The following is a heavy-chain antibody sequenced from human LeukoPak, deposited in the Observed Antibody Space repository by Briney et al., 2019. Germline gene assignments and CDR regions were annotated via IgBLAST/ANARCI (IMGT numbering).Heavy chain of an antibody. D-gene: IGHD3-22*01. CDR1: GFTLRSYW. CDR3: ARSRSDSSGYYGYYHYGMDV. CDR2: INQDGSET. V-gene: IGHV3-7*01. Sequence: GGSLRLSCAASGFTLRSYWMNWVRQAPGKGLEWVANINQDGSETYYVDSVKGRFTMSRDDAKNSLYLQMNSLRAEDTAVYYCARSRSDSSGYYGYYHYGMDVWGQGTTVTVSS. J-gene: IGHJ6*02.